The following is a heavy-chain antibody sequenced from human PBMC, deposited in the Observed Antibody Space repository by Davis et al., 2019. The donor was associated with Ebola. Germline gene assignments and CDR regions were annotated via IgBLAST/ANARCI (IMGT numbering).Heavy chain of an antibody. V-gene: IGHV3-30*19. Sequence: GGSLRLSCAASGFTFSSYGMHWVRQAPGKGLEWVAVISYDGSNKYYADSVKGRFTISRDNSKNTLYLQMNSLRAEDTAVYYCARGYCSGGSCFVYYYYGMDVWGQGTTVTVSS. CDR3: ARGYCSGGSCFVYYYYGMDV. J-gene: IGHJ6*02. D-gene: IGHD2-15*01. CDR2: ISYDGSNK. CDR1: GFTFSSYG.